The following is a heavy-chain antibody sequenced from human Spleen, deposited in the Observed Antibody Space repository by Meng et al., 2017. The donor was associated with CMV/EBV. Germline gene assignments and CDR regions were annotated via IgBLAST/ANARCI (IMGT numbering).Heavy chain of an antibody. CDR1: GGSFSGYY. V-gene: IGHV4-34*01. CDR2: INHSGST. CDR3: ARGRTTVTTVNWFDP. D-gene: IGHD4-17*01. J-gene: IGHJ5*02. Sequence: VYGGSFSGYYWSWIRQPPGEGLEWIGEINHSGSTNYNPSLKSRVTISVDTSKNQFSLKLSSVTAADTAVYYCARGRTTVTTVNWFDPWGQGTLVTVSS.